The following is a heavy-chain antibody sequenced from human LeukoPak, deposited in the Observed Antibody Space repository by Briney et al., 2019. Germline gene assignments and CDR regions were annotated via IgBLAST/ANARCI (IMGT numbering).Heavy chain of an antibody. D-gene: IGHD1-26*01. CDR3: ARGRGGSYRGSDY. Sequence: ASVKVSCKASGYTFTDYYMHWVRQAPGQGLEWMGWINPNSGGTNYAQKFQGRVTMTRSTSINTAYMELSSLRSEDTAVYYCARGRGGSYRGSDYWGQGTLVTVSS. J-gene: IGHJ4*02. CDR1: GYTFTDYY. V-gene: IGHV1-2*02. CDR2: INPNSGGT.